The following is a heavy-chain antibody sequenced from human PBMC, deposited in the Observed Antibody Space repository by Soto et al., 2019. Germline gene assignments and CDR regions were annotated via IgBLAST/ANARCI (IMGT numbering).Heavy chain of an antibody. CDR3: ARESGFRGNYGMDV. J-gene: IGHJ6*02. CDR1: GGTCSIYA. V-gene: IGHV1-69*13. CDR2: IIPPLGTV. Sequence: SVKVSCKASGGTCSIYALSGVLQARGQGLEWMGGIIPPLGTVNFAQRFQGRVTLTADDSTSTAYMELSSLTSDDTAVYYCARESGFRGNYGMDVWGQGTTVTVSS. D-gene: IGHD3-22*01.